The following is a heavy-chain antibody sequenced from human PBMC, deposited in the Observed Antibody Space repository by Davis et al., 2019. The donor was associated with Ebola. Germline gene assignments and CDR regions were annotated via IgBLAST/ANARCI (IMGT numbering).Heavy chain of an antibody. V-gene: IGHV3-64D*08. Sequence: PGGSLRLSCSASGFTFSSYAMHWVRQAPGKGLEYVSAISSNGGSTYYADSVKGRFTISRDNSKNTLYLQMSSLRAEDTAVYYCARGAGFLCDYWGQGTLVTVSS. CDR3: ARGAGFLCDY. J-gene: IGHJ4*02. CDR2: ISSNGGST. CDR1: GFTFSSYA.